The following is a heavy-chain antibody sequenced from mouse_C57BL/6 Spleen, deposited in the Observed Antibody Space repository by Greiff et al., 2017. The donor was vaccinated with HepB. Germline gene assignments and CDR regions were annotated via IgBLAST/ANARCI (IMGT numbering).Heavy chain of an antibody. Sequence: QVQLQQPGAELVKPGASVKLSCKASGYTFTSYWMHWVKQRPGQGLEWIGMIHPNSGGTNYNEKFKSKATLTVDKSSSTAYMQLSSLTSEDSAVYYCARAYYGTHWYFDVWGTGTTVTVSS. J-gene: IGHJ1*03. CDR3: ARAYYGTHWYFDV. CDR1: GYTFTSYW. V-gene: IGHV1-64*01. D-gene: IGHD2-10*01. CDR2: IHPNSGGT.